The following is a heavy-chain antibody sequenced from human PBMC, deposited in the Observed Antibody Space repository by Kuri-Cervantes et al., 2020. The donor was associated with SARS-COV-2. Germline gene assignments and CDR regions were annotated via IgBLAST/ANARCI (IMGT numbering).Heavy chain of an antibody. CDR3: ARDYPLRWPFWNYYYYMDV. D-gene: IGHD4-23*01. Sequence: GGSLRLSCAASGFTFSSDWMSWVRQAPGKGLEWVANIKQDGSEKYYVDSVKGRFTISRDNAKNSLYLQMNSLRAEDTAVYYCARDYPLRWPFWNYYYYMDVWGKGTTVT. J-gene: IGHJ6*03. CDR1: GFTFSSDW. CDR2: IKQDGSEK. V-gene: IGHV3-7*01.